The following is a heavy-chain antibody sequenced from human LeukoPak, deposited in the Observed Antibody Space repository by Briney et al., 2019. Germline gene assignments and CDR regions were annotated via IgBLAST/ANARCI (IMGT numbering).Heavy chain of an antibody. V-gene: IGHV3-48*02. D-gene: IGHD3-3*01. J-gene: IGHJ2*01. Sequence: PGGSLRLSCAASGFTFSSYSMNWVRQAPGKGLEWVSYISSSSSTIYYADSVKGRFTISRDNAKNSLYLQMNSLRDEDTAVYYCARDVDTYYDFWSGYYRDWYFDLWGRGTLVTVSS. CDR2: ISSSSSTI. CDR1: GFTFSSYS. CDR3: ARDVDTYYDFWSGYYRDWYFDL.